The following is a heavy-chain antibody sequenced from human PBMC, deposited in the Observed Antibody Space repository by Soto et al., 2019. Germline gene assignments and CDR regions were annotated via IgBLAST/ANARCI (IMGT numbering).Heavy chain of an antibody. V-gene: IGHV3-21*01. CDR3: ARDRSVLRFLEWVGTYGMGV. D-gene: IGHD3-3*01. Sequence: SGGSLILSCAASGFTFSSYSMNWVRQAPGKGLEWVSSISSSSSYIYYADSVKGRFTISRDNAKNSLYLQINSLRAEDTAVYYCARDRSVLRFLEWVGTYGMGVWGQGTTVTVSS. CDR1: GFTFSSYS. CDR2: ISSSSSYI. J-gene: IGHJ6*02.